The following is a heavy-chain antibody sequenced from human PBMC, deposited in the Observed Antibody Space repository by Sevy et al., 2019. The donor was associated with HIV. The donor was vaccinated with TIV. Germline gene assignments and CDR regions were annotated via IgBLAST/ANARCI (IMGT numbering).Heavy chain of an antibody. D-gene: IGHD6-13*01. CDR1: GFTFRSYN. CDR2: ISSSSSYI. J-gene: IGHJ6*02. V-gene: IGHV3-21*01. Sequence: GGSLRLSCAASGFTFRSYNMNWVRQAPGKGLEWVSSISSSSSYIYYADSVRGRFTTSRDNAKSSLYLQMNSLRAEDTALYYCTRDHSGSSWFASRVMDVWGQGTTVTVSS. CDR3: TRDHSGSSWFASRVMDV.